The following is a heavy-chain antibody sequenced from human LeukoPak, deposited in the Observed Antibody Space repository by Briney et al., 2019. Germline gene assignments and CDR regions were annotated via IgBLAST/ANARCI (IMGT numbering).Heavy chain of an antibody. Sequence: SVKVSCKASGGTFSSCTISWVRQAPGQGLEWMGRIIPILGIANYAQKFQGRVTITADKSTSTAYMELSSLRSEDTAVYYCARDLLYSSSSVTFDYWGQGTLVTVSS. D-gene: IGHD6-6*01. CDR2: IIPILGIA. CDR1: GGTFSSCT. V-gene: IGHV1-69*04. J-gene: IGHJ4*02. CDR3: ARDLLYSSSSVTFDY.